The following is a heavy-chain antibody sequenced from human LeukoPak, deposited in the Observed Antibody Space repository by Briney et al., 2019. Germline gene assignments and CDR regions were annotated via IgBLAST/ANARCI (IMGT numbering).Heavy chain of an antibody. V-gene: IGHV3-53*01. D-gene: IGHD6-13*01. J-gene: IGHJ4*02. CDR1: GFTVSNNY. Sequence: GGSLILSCAAPGFTVSNNYMNWVRQAPGKGLEWVSVIYSGGDTYYADSVKGRFTISRDTSKNTLYLQMSSLRPEDTAVYYCARRGSSWYPFDCWGQGTLVTVSS. CDR2: IYSGGDT. CDR3: ARRGSSWYPFDC.